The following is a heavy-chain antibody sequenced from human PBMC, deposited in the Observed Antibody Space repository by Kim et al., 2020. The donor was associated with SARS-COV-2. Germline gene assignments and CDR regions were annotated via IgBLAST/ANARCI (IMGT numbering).Heavy chain of an antibody. CDR3: ARSHSGCSPPYYALDV. D-gene: IGHD6-19*01. CDR2: ISSSGTTV. J-gene: IGHJ6*01. CDR1: GFTFSDHY. Sequence: GGSLRLSCAASGFTFSDHYMSWIRQAPGKGLEWIAYISSSGTTVSYADSAKGRFTISRDNAKNSLSLQMNSLRAEDTAVYYCARSHSGCSPPYYALDVWG. V-gene: IGHV3-11*01.